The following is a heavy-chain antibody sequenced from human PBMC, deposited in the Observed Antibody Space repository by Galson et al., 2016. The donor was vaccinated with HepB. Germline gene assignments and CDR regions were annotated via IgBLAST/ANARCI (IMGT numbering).Heavy chain of an antibody. CDR3: ARSRLDHDLWGDSNVGRLYYYGVDV. J-gene: IGHJ6*02. D-gene: IGHD3-3*01. Sequence: SVKVSCKVSGNTLTEIAMHWVRQAPGQGLEWMGWISPNNGGTNYPQTLQGRVTMTRGTSITTVYMELTRLTLDDTAIYYCARSRLDHDLWGDSNVGRLYYYGVDVWGQGTTVTVSS. CDR1: GNTLTEIA. CDR2: ISPNNGGT. V-gene: IGHV1-2*02.